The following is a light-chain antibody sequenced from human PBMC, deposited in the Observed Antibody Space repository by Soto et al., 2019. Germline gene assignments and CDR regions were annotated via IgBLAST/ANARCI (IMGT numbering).Light chain of an antibody. CDR2: EVS. J-gene: IGLJ1*01. Sequence: HSVLTQPASVSGSPGQSITISCTGTSSDVGGYNYVSWYQQHPGKAPKLMIYEVSNRPSGVSNRFSGSKSGNTASLTISGLQAEDEADYYCSSYTSSSFLPFGTGTKVTVL. CDR3: SSYTSSSFLP. V-gene: IGLV2-14*01. CDR1: SSDVGGYNY.